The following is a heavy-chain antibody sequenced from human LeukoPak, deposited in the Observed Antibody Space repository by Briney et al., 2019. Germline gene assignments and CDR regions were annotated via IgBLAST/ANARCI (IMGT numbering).Heavy chain of an antibody. Sequence: PGGSLRLSCAASGFTFSNYNMNWVRHAPGKGLEWVSSITSSSSYIYYADSVKGRFTISRDNAKNSLYLQMNSLRAEDTAVYYCARVMEYYYYYMDVWGKGTTVTVSS. D-gene: IGHD3-10*01. CDR2: ITSSSSYI. J-gene: IGHJ6*03. V-gene: IGHV3-21*01. CDR1: GFTFSNYN. CDR3: ARVMEYYYYYMDV.